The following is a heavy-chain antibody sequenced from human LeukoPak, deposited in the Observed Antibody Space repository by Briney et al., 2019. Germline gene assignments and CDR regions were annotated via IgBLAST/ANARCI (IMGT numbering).Heavy chain of an antibody. Sequence: PSETLSLTCAVYGGSFSRYYWSWIRQPPGKGLEWIGEINHSGSTYYNPSLKSRVTMSVDTSNNQFSLKLSSVTAADTAVYYCVRERPDFWSGSRFDPWGQGTLVTVSS. J-gene: IGHJ5*02. CDR1: GGSFSRYY. V-gene: IGHV4-34*01. CDR3: VRERPDFWSGSRFDP. D-gene: IGHD3-3*01. CDR2: INHSGST.